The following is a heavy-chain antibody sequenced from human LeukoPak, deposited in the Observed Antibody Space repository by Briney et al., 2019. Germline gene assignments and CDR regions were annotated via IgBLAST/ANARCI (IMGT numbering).Heavy chain of an antibody. CDR2: ISSSGSTI. D-gene: IGHD5-12*01. V-gene: IGHV3-48*03. CDR1: GFTFSSYE. CDR3: ARDGNIVPTIRVFDY. Sequence: PGGSLRLSCAASGFTFSSYEMNWVRQAPGKGLEWVSYISSSGSTIYHADSVKGRFTISRDNAKNSLYLQMNSLRAEDTAVYYCARDGNIVPTIRVFDYWGQGPLVTVS. J-gene: IGHJ4*02.